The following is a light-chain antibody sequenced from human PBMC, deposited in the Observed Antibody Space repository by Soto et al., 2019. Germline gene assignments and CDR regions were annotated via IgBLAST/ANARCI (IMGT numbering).Light chain of an antibody. CDR2: GNS. CDR1: SSNIGAGYD. Sequence: QSVLTQPPSVSGAPGQRVTISCTGSSSNIGAGYDVHWYQQLPGTAPKLLIYGNSNRPSGVPDRFSGSKSGTSASLAITGLQAEDEADYCCRSYDSSLRGSVFGGGTKLTVL. V-gene: IGLV1-40*01. J-gene: IGLJ2*01. CDR3: RSYDSSLRGSV.